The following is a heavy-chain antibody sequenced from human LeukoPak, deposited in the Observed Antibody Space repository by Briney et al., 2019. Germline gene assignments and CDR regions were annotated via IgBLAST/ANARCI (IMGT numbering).Heavy chain of an antibody. D-gene: IGHD3-10*01. V-gene: IGHV3-21*01. Sequence: GGSLRLSCAASGITFSSYSMNWVRQAPGKGLEWVSSISSSSSYIYYADSVKGRFTISRDNAKNSLYLQMNSLRAEDTAVYYCARDFSGSSSYDYWGQGTLVTVSS. CDR1: GITFSSYS. CDR3: ARDFSGSSSYDY. CDR2: ISSSSSYI. J-gene: IGHJ4*02.